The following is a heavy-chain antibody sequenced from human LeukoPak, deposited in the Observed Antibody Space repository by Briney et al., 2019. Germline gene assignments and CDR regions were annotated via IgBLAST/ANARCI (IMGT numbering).Heavy chain of an antibody. D-gene: IGHD1/OR15-1a*01. CDR3: ATNEGTVHPNWFDP. J-gene: IGHJ5*02. CDR2: ISAYNGNT. Sequence: GASVKVSCKASGYTFTSYGISWVRQAPGQGLEWMGWISAYNGNTNYAQKLQGRVTMTTDTSTSTAYMELRSLRSDDTAVYYCATNEGTVHPNWFDPWGQGTLVTVSS. V-gene: IGHV1-18*01. CDR1: GYTFTSYG.